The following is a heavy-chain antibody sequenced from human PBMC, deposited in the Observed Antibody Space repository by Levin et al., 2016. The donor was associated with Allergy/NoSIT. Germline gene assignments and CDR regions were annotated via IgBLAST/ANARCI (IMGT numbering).Heavy chain of an antibody. CDR1: GGSISSSSYY. CDR3: ARHQLDIAAAGAFDY. J-gene: IGHJ4*02. V-gene: IGHV4-39*01. D-gene: IGHD6-13*01. Sequence: SETLSLTCTVSGGSISSSSYYWGWIRQPPGKGLEWIGSIYYSGSTYYNPSLKSRVTISVDTSKNQFSLKLSSVTAADTAVYYCARHQLDIAAAGAFDYWGQGTLVTVSS. CDR2: IYYSGST.